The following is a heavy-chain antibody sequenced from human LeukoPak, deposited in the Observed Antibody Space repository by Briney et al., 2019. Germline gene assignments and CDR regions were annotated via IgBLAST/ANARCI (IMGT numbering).Heavy chain of an antibody. CDR2: INPNSGNT. D-gene: IGHD4-17*01. CDR3: ARGGDYADDY. V-gene: IGHV1-8*03. CDR1: GDTFTSYD. Sequence: ASVKVSCKASGDTFTSYDINWVRQATGQGLEWMGWINPNSGNTGYAQKFKGRVTITRNTSISTAYMELSSLRSEGTAVYYCARGGDYADDYWGQGTLVTVSS. J-gene: IGHJ4*02.